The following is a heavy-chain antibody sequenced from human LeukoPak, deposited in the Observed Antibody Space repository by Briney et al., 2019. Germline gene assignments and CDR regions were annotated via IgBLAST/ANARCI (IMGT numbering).Heavy chain of an antibody. V-gene: IGHV3-30*18. CDR1: GFTFSSYG. D-gene: IGHD6-19*01. CDR3: AKDIGSSGWFGAFDI. J-gene: IGHJ3*02. CDR2: ISYDGSNK. Sequence: PGGSLRLSCAASGFTFSSYGMHWVRQAPGKGLEWVAVISYDGSNKYYADSVKGRFTISRDNSKNTLYLQMNSLRAEDTALYYCAKDIGSSGWFGAFDIWGQGTMVTVSS.